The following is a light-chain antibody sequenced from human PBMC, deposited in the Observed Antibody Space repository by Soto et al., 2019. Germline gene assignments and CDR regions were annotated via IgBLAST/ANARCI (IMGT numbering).Light chain of an antibody. CDR3: QQYNNWPLL. V-gene: IGKV3-15*01. J-gene: IGKJ3*01. Sequence: EIVMTQSPATLSVSPGERATLSCRASQSVSSNLAWYQQKPGQAPRLLIYGASTRATGIPARFSGSGSGTDFTLTISSLQSEDFAVYYCQQYNNWPLLFGPGTKVDIK. CDR1: QSVSSN. CDR2: GAS.